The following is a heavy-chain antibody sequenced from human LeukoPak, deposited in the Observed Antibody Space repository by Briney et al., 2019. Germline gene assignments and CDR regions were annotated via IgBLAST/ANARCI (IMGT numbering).Heavy chain of an antibody. Sequence: PGGSLRLSCAASGLTFSSYAMSWVRQAPGKGLEWVSAISGSGGSTYYADSVKGRFTISRDNSKNTLYLQMNSLRAEDTAVYYCAREGDYGDYGYYYYGMDVWGQGTTVTVSS. CDR1: GLTFSSYA. CDR3: AREGDYGDYGYYYYGMDV. V-gene: IGHV3-23*01. J-gene: IGHJ6*02. CDR2: ISGSGGST. D-gene: IGHD4-17*01.